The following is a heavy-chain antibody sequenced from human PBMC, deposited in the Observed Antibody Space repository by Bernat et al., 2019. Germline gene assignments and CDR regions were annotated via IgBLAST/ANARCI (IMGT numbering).Heavy chain of an antibody. J-gene: IGHJ5*02. CDR3: ASRIAVTGSWCGS. V-gene: IGHV3-48*03. CDR2: ISSSGGNT. CDR1: GFTFSSYE. D-gene: IGHD6-19*01. Sequence: EVQLVESGGGLVQPGGSLRLSCAASGFTFSSYEMNWVRQAPGKGLEWVSYISSSGGNTYYADSVKGRFTISRDNTKNSLYLQLNGLRAEDTAVYYCASRIAVTGSWCGSWGQGTLVTVSS.